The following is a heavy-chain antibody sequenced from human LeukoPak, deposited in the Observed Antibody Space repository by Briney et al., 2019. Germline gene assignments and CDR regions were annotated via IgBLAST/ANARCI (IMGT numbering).Heavy chain of an antibody. Sequence: ASVKVSCKAFGYTFDTSSITWVRQAPGQRLEWMGWISPQSGNKQYAQGVQGRVTMTTDTSRSTAYMELRSLRPDDTAVYYCTRVGNSNNWWGAFDIWGQGTMVTVSS. CDR1: GYTFDTSS. J-gene: IGHJ3*02. V-gene: IGHV1-18*01. CDR2: ISPQSGNK. D-gene: IGHD1-1*01. CDR3: TRVGNSNNWWGAFDI.